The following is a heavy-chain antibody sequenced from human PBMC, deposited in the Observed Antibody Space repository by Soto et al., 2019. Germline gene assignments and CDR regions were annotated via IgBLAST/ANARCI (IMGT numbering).Heavy chain of an antibody. Sequence: PSETLSLTCTVSGDSVSSGSYYWSWIRQPPGKGLEWIGYIYYSGSTNYNPSLKSRVTISVDTSKNQFSLKLSSVTAADTAVYYCAGGVVVTATGMDVWGQGTTVTVSS. CDR2: IYYSGST. D-gene: IGHD2-21*02. J-gene: IGHJ6*02. CDR1: GDSVSSGSYY. V-gene: IGHV4-61*01. CDR3: AGGVVVTATGMDV.